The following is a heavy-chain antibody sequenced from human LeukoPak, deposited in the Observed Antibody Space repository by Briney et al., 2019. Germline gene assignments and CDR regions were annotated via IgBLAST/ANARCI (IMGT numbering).Heavy chain of an antibody. J-gene: IGHJ4*02. D-gene: IGHD6-6*01. V-gene: IGHV3-74*01. CDR2: INSDGSST. CDR1: GFTFSSNW. CDR3: ARGGAYSSSPFDY. Sequence: GGSLRLSCAASGFTFSSNWMHWVRQAPGKGPVWVSHINSDGSSTNYADSVKGRFTISRDNAKNTLYLQMNSLRAEDTAVYYCARGGAYSSSPFDYWGQGTLVTVSS.